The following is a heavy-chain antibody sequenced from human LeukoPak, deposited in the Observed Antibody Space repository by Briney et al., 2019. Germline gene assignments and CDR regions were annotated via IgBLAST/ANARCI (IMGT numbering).Heavy chain of an antibody. CDR2: IRSKANSYAT. V-gene: IGHV3-73*01. D-gene: IGHD2-2*02. CDR3: TRTILLYTHYYYGMDV. CDR1: GSTFSGSA. Sequence: PGGSLRLSCAASGSTFSGSAMPWVRQASGKGLEGVGRIRSKANSYATAYAASVKGRFTISRDDSKNTAYLQMNSLKTEDTAAYYCTRTILLYTHYYYGMDVGGQGTTVTVS. J-gene: IGHJ6*02.